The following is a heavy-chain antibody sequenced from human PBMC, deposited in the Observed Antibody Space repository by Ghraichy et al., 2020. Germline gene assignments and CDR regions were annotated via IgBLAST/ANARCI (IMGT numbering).Heavy chain of an antibody. Sequence: GGSLRLSCAASGFTFSSYGMHWVRQAPGKGLEWVAVIWYDGSNKYYADSVKGRFTISRDNSKNTLYLQMNSLRAEDTAVYYCARDRSGYYGREGAFDIWGQGTMVTVSS. D-gene: IGHD3-22*01. V-gene: IGHV3-33*01. CDR2: IWYDGSNK. CDR1: GFTFSSYG. J-gene: IGHJ3*02. CDR3: ARDRSGYYGREGAFDI.